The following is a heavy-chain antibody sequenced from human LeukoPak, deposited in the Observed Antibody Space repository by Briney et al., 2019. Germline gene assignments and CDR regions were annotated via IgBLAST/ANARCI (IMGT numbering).Heavy chain of an antibody. CDR2: IYYSGST. Sequence: SETLSLTCTVSGGSISSGGYYWSWIRQHPGKGLEWIGYIYYSGSTYYNPSLKSRVTILVDTSKNQFSLKLSSVTAADTAVYYCARGWGCIAPSSCSTWFDPWGQGTLVTVSS. V-gene: IGHV4-31*03. D-gene: IGHD6-13*01. J-gene: IGHJ5*02. CDR3: ARGWGCIAPSSCSTWFDP. CDR1: GGSISSGGYY.